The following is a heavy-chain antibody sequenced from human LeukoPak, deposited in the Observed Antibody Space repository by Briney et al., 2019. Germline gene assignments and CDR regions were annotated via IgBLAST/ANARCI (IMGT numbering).Heavy chain of an antibody. Sequence: GGTLRLSCSASAFTFSMYWMTWVRQAPGKELEWVATIKEDGSDKYYVDSVRGRFTISRDNAENSLNLQMNSLTAEDTALYYCVRDGIRDIPGVITIRYDYWGQGTLVTVSS. D-gene: IGHD3-10*01. V-gene: IGHV3-7*05. CDR1: AFTFSMYW. CDR3: VRDGIRDIPGVITIRYDY. J-gene: IGHJ4*02. CDR2: IKEDGSDK.